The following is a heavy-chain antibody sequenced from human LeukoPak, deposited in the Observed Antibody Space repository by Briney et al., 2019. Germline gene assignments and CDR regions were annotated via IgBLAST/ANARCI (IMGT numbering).Heavy chain of an antibody. V-gene: IGHV3-64*01. CDR3: ARYGAGSCYDY. D-gene: IGHD2-15*01. Sequence: GGSLRLSCAASGFTFSTYAMHWVRQAPGKGLEYVSAISTDGGGTYYANSVKGRFTISRDNSKNMLYLQMGSLRPEDMAVHYCARYGAGSCYDYWGQGTLVTVSS. CDR2: ISTDGGGT. J-gene: IGHJ4*02. CDR1: GFTFSTYA.